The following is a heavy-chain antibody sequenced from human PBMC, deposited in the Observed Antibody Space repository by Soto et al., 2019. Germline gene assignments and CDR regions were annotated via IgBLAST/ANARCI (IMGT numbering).Heavy chain of an antibody. CDR3: VKVLARGVGVPRFYFDS. D-gene: IGHD2-2*01. V-gene: IGHV3-74*01. J-gene: IGHJ4*02. CDR1: GFTFSNSW. CDR2: INADGTST. Sequence: DVQLVESGGGLVQPGGSLRLSCAASGFTFSNSWMHWVRQVSGKGLEWVSRINADGTSTSYADSVKGRFTISRDNAKNNLYLHGNSMRAEATAVYYCVKVLARGVGVPRFYFDSWGQGALVTVSS.